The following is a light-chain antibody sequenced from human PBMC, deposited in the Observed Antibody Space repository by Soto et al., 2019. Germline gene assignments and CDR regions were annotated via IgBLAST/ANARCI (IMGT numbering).Light chain of an antibody. CDR1: QSLLHITGETF. CDR2: EVS. V-gene: IGKV2D-29*02. CDR3: MKSTQLPPT. J-gene: IGKJ5*01. Sequence: DVVMTQTPLSLSVAPGQPASISCKSSQSLLHITGETFLFWYLQKTGQSPQIMIYEVSTRVSGVPDRFSGSGSGTDLKLEISRVETDDVGIYYCMKSTQLPPTCGQGTRLEIK.